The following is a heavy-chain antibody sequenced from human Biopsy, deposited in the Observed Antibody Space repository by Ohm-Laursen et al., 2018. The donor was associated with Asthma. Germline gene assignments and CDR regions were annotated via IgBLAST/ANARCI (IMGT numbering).Heavy chain of an antibody. CDR1: GYTFINYA. V-gene: IGHV1-3*01. D-gene: IGHD3-3*01. CDR2: INAGNGNT. Sequence: ASVKVSCNASGYTFINYAIHWVRQAPGQRLEWMGWINAGNGNTKYSQKFQGRVTITRDTSASTAYMDLSSLRSEDTAVYYCARVTRITIFGVGGIQDYWGQGTLVTVSS. CDR3: ARVTRITIFGVGGIQDY. J-gene: IGHJ4*02.